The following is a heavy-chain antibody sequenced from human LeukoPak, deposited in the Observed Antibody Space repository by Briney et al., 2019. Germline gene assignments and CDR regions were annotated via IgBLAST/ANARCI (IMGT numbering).Heavy chain of an antibody. V-gene: IGHV1-69*04. D-gene: IGHD7-27*01. CDR2: IIPILGVA. CDR1: GGTFSNYA. CDR3: ARAPGNDAFDI. J-gene: IGHJ3*02. Sequence: SVKVSCKASGGTFSNYAISWVRQAPEEGLEWMGRIIPILGVANYAQKFQGRVSITADKSTGTAYMELSSLRSEDTAVYFCARAPGNDAFDIWGQGTMVTVSS.